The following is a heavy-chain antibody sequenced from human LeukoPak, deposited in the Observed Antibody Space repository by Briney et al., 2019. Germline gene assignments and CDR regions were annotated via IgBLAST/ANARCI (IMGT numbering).Heavy chain of an antibody. CDR1: GGTFSGYA. D-gene: IGHD4-17*01. CDR3: ATWGPVTTVTTFSAYNWFDP. V-gene: IGHV1-69*05. J-gene: IGHJ5*02. CDR2: IIPIFGTA. Sequence: ASVKVSCKASGGTFSGYAISWVRQAPGQGLEWMGGIIPIFGTANYTQKFQGRVTITTDESTSTAYMELSSLRSEDTAVYYCATWGPVTTVTTFSAYNWFDPWGQGTLVTVSS.